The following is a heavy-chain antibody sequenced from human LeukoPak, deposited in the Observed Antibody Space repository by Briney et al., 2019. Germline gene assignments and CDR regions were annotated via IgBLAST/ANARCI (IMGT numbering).Heavy chain of an antibody. J-gene: IGHJ6*02. CDR3: ARGPEPMADYYYGMDV. CDR2: IIPILGIA. D-gene: IGHD5-24*01. CDR1: GGTFSSYT. Sequence: GASVKVSCKASGGTFSSYTISWVRQAPGQGLEWMGRIIPILGIANYAQKFQGRVTITADKSTSTAYMELSSLRSEDTAVYYCARGPEPMADYYYGMDVWGQGTTVTVSS. V-gene: IGHV1-69*02.